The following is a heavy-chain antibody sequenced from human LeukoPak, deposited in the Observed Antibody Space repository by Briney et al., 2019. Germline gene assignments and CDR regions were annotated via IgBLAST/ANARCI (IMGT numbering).Heavy chain of an antibody. CDR2: MNPNSGYT. Sequence: ASVKVSCTASGYTFTTYDIKWVRQATGQGLEWMGWMNPNSGYTGYAQKFQGRVTITRDTSISTAYMELSSLRSEDTAVYYCARVAGSIDYQGQGTLVTVSS. J-gene: IGHJ4*02. CDR3: ARVAGSIDY. D-gene: IGHD6-19*01. CDR1: GYTFTTYD. V-gene: IGHV1-8*03.